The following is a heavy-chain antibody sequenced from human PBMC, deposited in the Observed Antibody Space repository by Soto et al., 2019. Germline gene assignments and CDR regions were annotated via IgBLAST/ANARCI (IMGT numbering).Heavy chain of an antibody. CDR1: GFTFSNYA. Sequence: EVQLLESGGGLVQPGRSLRLSCAASGFTFSNYAMSWVRQAPGQGLDWVSAISGSGGTTYYADSVKGRFTISRDNSKNTLFLQMNGLRAEDAAVYYCANFFVETGSNSGWPWSFHYWGQGTLVTVSS. D-gene: IGHD6-25*01. CDR3: ANFFVETGSNSGWPWSFHY. J-gene: IGHJ4*02. V-gene: IGHV3-23*01. CDR2: ISGSGGTT.